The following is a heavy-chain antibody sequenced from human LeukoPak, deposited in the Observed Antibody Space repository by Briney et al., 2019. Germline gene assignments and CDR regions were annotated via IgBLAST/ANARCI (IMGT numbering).Heavy chain of an antibody. D-gene: IGHD3-10*01. CDR1: GFTFSSYS. CDR2: ISSSSSYI. CDR3: ARFMIREVTADNWFDP. V-gene: IGHV3-21*04. Sequence: GVLRLSCAASGFTFSSYSMNWVRQAPGKGLEWVSSISSSSSYIYYADSVKGRFTISRDNAKNSLSLQMNSLRAEDTAVYYCARFMIREVTADNWFDPWGQGTLVTVSS. J-gene: IGHJ5*02.